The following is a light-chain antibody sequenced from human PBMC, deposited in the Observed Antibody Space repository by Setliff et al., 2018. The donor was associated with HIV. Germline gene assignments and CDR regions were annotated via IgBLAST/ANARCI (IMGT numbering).Light chain of an antibody. Sequence: SYELTQPPSVSVSPGQTASITCSGDKLGDRFASWYHQKPGQSPVLVMYLDSKRPSGIPERFSGSNSGNTATLTISRVEAGDEADYYCQVWDTSSDHHVFGTGTKVT. CDR2: LDS. CDR1: KLGDRF. CDR3: QVWDTSSDHHV. V-gene: IGLV3-1*01. J-gene: IGLJ1*01.